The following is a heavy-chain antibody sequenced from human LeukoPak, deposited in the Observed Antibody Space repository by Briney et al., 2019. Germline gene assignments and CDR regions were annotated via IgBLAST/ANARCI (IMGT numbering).Heavy chain of an antibody. CDR2: INSDGSTT. CDR1: GFTFSDYW. V-gene: IGHV3-74*01. Sequence: GGSLRLSCEASGFTFSDYWMHWARQAPGEGLLWVSGINSDGSTTTYADSVKGRFTISRDNAKNTLYLQMDSLRAEDTAVYHCARIPIGFGELGNYWGQGTLVTVSS. CDR3: ARIPIGFGELGNY. D-gene: IGHD3-10*01. J-gene: IGHJ4*02.